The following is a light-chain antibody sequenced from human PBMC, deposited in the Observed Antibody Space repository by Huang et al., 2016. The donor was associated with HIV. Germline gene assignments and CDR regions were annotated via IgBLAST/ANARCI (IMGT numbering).Light chain of an antibody. Sequence: EIVMTQSPGPPSVSPGERGTLSCRAGQNVFSNLAWYQQKPGQAPRLLIYGASTRATGIPARFSGRGSGTEFTLTITSLQSEDFAVYYCQQYNNWPWTFGQGTKVEIK. CDR3: QQYNNWPWT. CDR2: GAS. J-gene: IGKJ1*01. V-gene: IGKV3-15*01. CDR1: QNVFSN.